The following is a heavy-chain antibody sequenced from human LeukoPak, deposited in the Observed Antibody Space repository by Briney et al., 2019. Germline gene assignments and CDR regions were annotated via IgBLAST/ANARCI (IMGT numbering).Heavy chain of an antibody. CDR1: GGSISSGSYY. Sequence: SETLSLTCTVSGGSISSGSYYWSWIRQPAGKGLEWIGRIYTSGSTNYNPSLKSRVTISVDTSKNQFSLKLSSVTAADTAVYYCARESPFAFDYWGQGTLVTVSS. CDR2: IYTSGST. V-gene: IGHV4-61*02. CDR3: ARESPFAFDY. J-gene: IGHJ4*02.